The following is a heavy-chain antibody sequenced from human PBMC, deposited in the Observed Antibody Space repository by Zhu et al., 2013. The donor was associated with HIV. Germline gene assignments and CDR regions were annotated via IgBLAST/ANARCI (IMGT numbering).Heavy chain of an antibody. J-gene: IGHJ4*02. D-gene: IGHD2-15*01. Sequence: QVQLQESGPGLVKPSETLSLTCTVSGGSISSYYWSWIRQPPGKGLEWIGYIYYSGSTNYNPSLKSRVTISVDTSKNQFSLKLSSVTAADTAVYYCARVGPLGYCSGGSRPFDYWGQGTLGHRLL. CDR3: ARVGPLGYCSGGSRPFDY. V-gene: IGHV4-59*01. CDR1: GGSISSYY. CDR2: IYYSGST.